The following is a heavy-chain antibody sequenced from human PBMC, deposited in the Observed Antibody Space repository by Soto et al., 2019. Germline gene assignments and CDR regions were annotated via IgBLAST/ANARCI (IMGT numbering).Heavy chain of an antibody. V-gene: IGHV3-23*05. CDR3: VSWVSDNLDK. Sequence: GGSLRLSCATSGFTVDNGMTWVRQTPGKGLEWVSTIDYYGTNRHYADSVKGRFTISRDKARNTVALQMSNLRAEDTALYYCVSWVSDNLDKWGPATLVTVSS. CDR2: IDYYGTNR. CDR1: GFTVDNG. D-gene: IGHD1-1*01. J-gene: IGHJ4*02.